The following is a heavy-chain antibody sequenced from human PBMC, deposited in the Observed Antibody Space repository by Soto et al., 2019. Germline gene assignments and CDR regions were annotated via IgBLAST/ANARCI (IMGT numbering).Heavy chain of an antibody. D-gene: IGHD6-25*01. Sequence: PGGSLRLSCAASGFTFSSYAMDWFRQAPGKGLEWVSATSGTTHYADSVKGRFTISRDNSKNTLYLQMNSLRVEDTAVYYCAKAGAPISAYDHYFDYWGQGTLVTVSS. CDR3: AKAGAPISAYDHYFDY. CDR1: GFTFSSYA. CDR2: TSGTT. V-gene: IGHV3-23*01. J-gene: IGHJ4*02.